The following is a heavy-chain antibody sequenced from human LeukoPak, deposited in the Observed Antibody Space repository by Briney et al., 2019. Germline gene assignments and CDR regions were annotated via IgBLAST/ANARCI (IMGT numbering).Heavy chain of an antibody. J-gene: IGHJ4*02. D-gene: IGHD3-3*01. CDR1: GFTFSSYA. CDR2: ISYDGSNK. CDR3: ARGPRGTIFGVVTLYYLDY. V-gene: IGHV3-30*04. Sequence: QPGRSLRLSCAASGFTFSSYAMHWVRQAPGKGLEWVAVISYDGSNKYYADSVKGRFTISRDNSKNTLYLQMNSLRAEDTAVYYCARGPRGTIFGVVTLYYLDYWGQGTLVTVSS.